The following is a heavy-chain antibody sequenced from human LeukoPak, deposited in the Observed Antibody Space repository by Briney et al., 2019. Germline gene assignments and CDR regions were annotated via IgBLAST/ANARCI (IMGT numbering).Heavy chain of an antibody. CDR2: ISSGSSYM. V-gene: IGHV3-21*01. J-gene: IGHJ4*02. D-gene: IGHD6-19*01. CDR1: GFTFSSYY. CDR3: ARDRGSGWHTFDY. Sequence: GGSLRLSCAASGFTFSSYYMSWVPQAPGKGLEWFSSISSGSSYMFYADSVRGRFTISRDNAKNSLYLQMNSLRAEDTAVYYCARDRGSGWHTFDYWGQGTLVTVSS.